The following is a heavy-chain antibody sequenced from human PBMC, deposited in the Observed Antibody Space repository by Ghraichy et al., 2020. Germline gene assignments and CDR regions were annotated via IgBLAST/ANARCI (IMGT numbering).Heavy chain of an antibody. J-gene: IGHJ6*02. Sequence: SETLSLTCTVSGGSISSYYWSWIRQPPGKGLEWIGYIYYSGSTNYNPSLKSRVTISVDTSKNQFSLKLSSVTAADTAVYYCARGPYSSGATANYYYGMDVWGQGTTVTVSS. CDR2: IYYSGST. CDR1: GGSISSYY. V-gene: IGHV4-59*01. D-gene: IGHD6-19*01. CDR3: ARGPYSSGATANYYYGMDV.